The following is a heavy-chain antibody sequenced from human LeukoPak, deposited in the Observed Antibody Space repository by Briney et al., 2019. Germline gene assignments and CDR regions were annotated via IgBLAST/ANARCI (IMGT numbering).Heavy chain of an antibody. J-gene: IGHJ4*02. CDR2: IYSVGST. CDR3: AKDGWLQFFGY. CDR1: GFTVSSNY. D-gene: IGHD5-24*01. V-gene: IGHV3-53*01. Sequence: GGSLRLSCAASGFTVSSNYMSWVRQAPGKGLEWVSVIYSVGSTYYADSVKGRFTISRDNSKNTLYLQMNSLRAEDTAVYYCAKDGWLQFFGYWGQGTLVTVSS.